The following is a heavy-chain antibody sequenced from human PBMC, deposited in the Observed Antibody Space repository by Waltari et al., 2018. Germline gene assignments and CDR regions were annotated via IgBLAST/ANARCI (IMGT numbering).Heavy chain of an antibody. CDR1: GYTFTNYF. CDR3: AREYRSSSDY. D-gene: IGHD6-6*01. J-gene: IGHJ4*02. CDR2: ISSSAGNA. V-gene: IGHV1-46*01. Sequence: QVQLVQSGAEVRKPGASVKVSCKASGYTFTNYFVHWVRQAPGQGLEWMGIISSSAGNAYYAQKFQGRVTMTRDTSTSTIYMELNSLRSDDTAVYYCAREYRSSSDYWGQGTLVTVSS.